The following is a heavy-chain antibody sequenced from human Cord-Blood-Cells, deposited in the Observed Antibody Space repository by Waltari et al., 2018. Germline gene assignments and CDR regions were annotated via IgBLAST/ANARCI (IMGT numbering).Heavy chain of an antibody. CDR3: AWGADTVPAAPTY. J-gene: IGHJ4*02. V-gene: IGHV4-34*01. D-gene: IGHD2-2*01. Sequence: QVQLQQWGAGLLKPSETLSLTCAVYGGSFSGYYCSCIRQPPGKGLEWIGEINHSGSTNYNPSLKSRVTISVDTSKNQFSLKLSSVTAADTAVYYCAWGADTVPAAPTYWGQGTLVTVSS. CDR1: GGSFSGYY. CDR2: INHSGST.